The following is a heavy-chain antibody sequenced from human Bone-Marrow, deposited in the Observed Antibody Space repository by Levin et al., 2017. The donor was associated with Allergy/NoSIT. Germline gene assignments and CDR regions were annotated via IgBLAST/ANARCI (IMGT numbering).Heavy chain of an antibody. J-gene: IGHJ4*02. CDR2: ISGSGGST. Sequence: GESLKISCAASGFTFSSYAMSWVRQAPGKGLEWVSAISGSGGSTYYADSVKGRFTISRDNSKNTLYLQMNSLRAEDTAVYYCAKKNTLPGIAVAGTGDWGQGTLVTVSS. D-gene: IGHD6-19*01. V-gene: IGHV3-23*01. CDR3: AKKNTLPGIAVAGTGD. CDR1: GFTFSSYA.